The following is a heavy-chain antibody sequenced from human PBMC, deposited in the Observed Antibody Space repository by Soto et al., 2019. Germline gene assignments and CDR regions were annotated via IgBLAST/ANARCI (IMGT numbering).Heavy chain of an antibody. CDR3: ARIYCSRSVCPENLRNDY. CDR2: LYHSGSS. V-gene: IGHV4-4*02. J-gene: IGHJ4*02. D-gene: IGHD2-2*01. Sequence: SETLSLACAVSGGSLSSNNWWSWVRQSPGKGLEWVGELYHSGSSNYKSSLKSRVTMSVDKAKNQFSLKFISVTAADTAIYYCARIYCSRSVCPENLRNDYWGQGTLVTVSS. CDR1: GGSLSSNNW.